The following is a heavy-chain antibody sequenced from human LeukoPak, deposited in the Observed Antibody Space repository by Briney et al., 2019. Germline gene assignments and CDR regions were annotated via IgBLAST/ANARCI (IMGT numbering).Heavy chain of an antibody. Sequence: ASVKVSFKASGYTFTGYYKHWVRQAPGQGLEWMGWINPNSGDTNYAQKFQGRVTMTRDTSISTAYMELSSLRSDDTAVYYCARGGTYPQIYFDYWDQGTLVTVSS. V-gene: IGHV1-2*02. CDR1: GYTFTGYY. CDR3: ARGGTYPQIYFDY. J-gene: IGHJ4*02. CDR2: INPNSGDT.